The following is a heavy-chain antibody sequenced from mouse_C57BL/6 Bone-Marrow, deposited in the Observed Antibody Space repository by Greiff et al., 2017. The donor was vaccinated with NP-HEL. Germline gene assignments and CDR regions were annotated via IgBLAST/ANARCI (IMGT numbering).Heavy chain of an antibody. Sequence: EVQLHQSGPVLVKPGASVKMSCKASGYTFTDYYMNWVKQSHGKSLEWIGVINPYNGGTSYNQKFKGKATLTVDKSSSTAYMELNSLTSEDSAVYYCARGDYHYWYFDVWGTGTTVTVSS. D-gene: IGHD2-4*01. J-gene: IGHJ1*03. V-gene: IGHV1-19*01. CDR2: INPYNGGT. CDR1: GYTFTDYY. CDR3: ARGDYHYWYFDV.